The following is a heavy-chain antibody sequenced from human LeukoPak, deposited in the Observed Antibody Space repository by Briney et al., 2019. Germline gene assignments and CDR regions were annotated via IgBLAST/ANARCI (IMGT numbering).Heavy chain of an antibody. CDR1: GYTSTTYG. CDR2: TYNTYT. J-gene: IGHJ6*03. Sequence: ASVKVSCKTSGYTSTTYGLSWVRQAPGQGLEWMGWTYNTYTHYAETLRDRLTMTRDTSINTAYMELTSLTSDDTAVYYCVRVAGYYYYHMDVWGKGTTVSISS. D-gene: IGHD2-15*01. CDR3: VRVAGYYYYHMDV. V-gene: IGHV1-18*01.